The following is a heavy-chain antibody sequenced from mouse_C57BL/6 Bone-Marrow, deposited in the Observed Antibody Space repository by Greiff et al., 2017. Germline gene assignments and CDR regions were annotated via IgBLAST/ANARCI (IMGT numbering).Heavy chain of an antibody. Sequence: EVHLVESGPGLVKPSQSLSLTCSVTGYSITSGYYWNWIRQFPGNKLEWMGYISYDGSNNYNPSLKNRISITRDTSKNQFFLKLNSVTTEDTATYYCARRGDLPFAYWGQGTLVTVSA. D-gene: IGHD2-1*01. J-gene: IGHJ3*01. V-gene: IGHV3-6*01. CDR2: ISYDGSN. CDR1: GYSITSGYY. CDR3: ARRGDLPFAY.